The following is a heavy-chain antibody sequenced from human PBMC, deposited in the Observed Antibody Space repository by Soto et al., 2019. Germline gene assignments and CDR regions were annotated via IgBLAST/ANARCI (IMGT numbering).Heavy chain of an antibody. CDR1: GFSFNDYA. V-gene: IGHV3-30*03. CDR3: SRGTYYPQSSGLHADY. D-gene: IGHD3-22*01. Sequence: LRLSCATSGFSFNDYAMYWVRQAPGQGLEWVAIISSDGHHQFYLDNLRGRFTVSRDNSKNTLYLQMNSLRPEDTAVYYCSRGTYYPQSSGLHADYWGPGTEVTVSS. J-gene: IGHJ4*02. CDR2: ISSDGHHQ.